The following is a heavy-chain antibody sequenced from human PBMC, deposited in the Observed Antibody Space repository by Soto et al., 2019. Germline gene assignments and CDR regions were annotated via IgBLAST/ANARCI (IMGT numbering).Heavy chain of an antibody. V-gene: IGHV3-53*02. D-gene: IGHD1-1*01. J-gene: IGHJ6*02. CDR3: ARGSGMYV. CDR2: IYSGGMT. Sequence: EVQLVETGGGLIQPGGSLRLSCAASGLTVSSNYMSWVSQAPGKGLECVSVIYSGGMTYYADSVKGRFTISRDNSKNTLYRQMNSLRVEDTAVDYWARGSGMYVWGQGTTVTVSS. CDR1: GLTVSSNY.